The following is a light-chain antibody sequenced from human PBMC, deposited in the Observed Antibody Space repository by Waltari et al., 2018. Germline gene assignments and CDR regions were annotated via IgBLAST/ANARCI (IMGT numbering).Light chain of an antibody. CDR2: EVF. Sequence: QSALTQPASVSGTSGQSITIPCSGTTSDVGRYDLFSWYQQPPGEAPKLLICEVFKRPPDTSSRFSGAKSGSTASLTISGLQPEDEADYYCCSYAGRGTYVFGSGTKVTVL. V-gene: IGLV2-23*02. CDR1: TSDVGRYDL. CDR3: CSYAGRGTYV. J-gene: IGLJ1*01.